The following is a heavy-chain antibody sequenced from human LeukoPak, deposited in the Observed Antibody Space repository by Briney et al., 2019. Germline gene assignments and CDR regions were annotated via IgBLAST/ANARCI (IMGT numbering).Heavy chain of an antibody. J-gene: IGHJ4*02. D-gene: IGHD4-17*01. Sequence: GASVKVSCKASGYTFTGYYMHWVRQAPGQGLEWMGWINPNSGGTNYAQKFQGRVTMTRDTSISTAYMELSSLRSEDTAVYYCARSPTLRYPKAYYFDYWGQGTLVTVSS. CDR1: GYTFTGYY. CDR3: ARSPTLRYPKAYYFDY. CDR2: INPNSGGT. V-gene: IGHV1-2*02.